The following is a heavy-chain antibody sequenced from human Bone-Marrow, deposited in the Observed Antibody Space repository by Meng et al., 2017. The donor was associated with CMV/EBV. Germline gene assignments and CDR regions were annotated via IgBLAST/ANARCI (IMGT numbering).Heavy chain of an antibody. D-gene: IGHD2-2*01. Sequence: SETLSLTCTVSGASVRSGGHYWSWIRQPPGKGLEWIGYLYNSGNTYYNPSLKSRVTISGETSKNQFSLRLTSVTAADTAVYYCARGRRYCSSTNCYYYGMDVWGQGTTVTVSS. V-gene: IGHV4-61*08. CDR2: LYNSGNT. CDR3: ARGRRYCSSTNCYYYGMDV. CDR1: GASVRSGGHY. J-gene: IGHJ6*02.